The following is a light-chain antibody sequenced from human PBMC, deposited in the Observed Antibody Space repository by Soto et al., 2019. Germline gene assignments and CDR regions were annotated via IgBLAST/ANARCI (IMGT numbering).Light chain of an antibody. CDR2: GAS. CDR1: ESVSSN. CDR3: QQYGNSPKT. Sequence: ESVLTHSATSLSLSPGERATLSCRASESVSSNLAWYQQKPGQAPRLLIFGASTRATGIPDRFSGSGSGTDFTLTITRLAREDFAVYYCQQYGNSPKTFGQGTKVDIK. J-gene: IGKJ1*01. V-gene: IGKV3-20*01.